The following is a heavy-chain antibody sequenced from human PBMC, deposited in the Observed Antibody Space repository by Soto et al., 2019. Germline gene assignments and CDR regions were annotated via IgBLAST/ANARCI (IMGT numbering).Heavy chain of an antibody. D-gene: IGHD3-22*01. J-gene: IGHJ5*02. CDR2: IKPNSGST. CDR3: ARGDFDSSANYYAGWFDP. Sequence: QVQLVQSGAEVKKPGASVKVSCKASGYTFTGYYMHWLRQAPGQGLEWMGWIKPNSGSTKYAQKFQGRVTMTNDTSISTAYMELSRLGSDDTAVYYCARGDFDSSANYYAGWFDPWGQGTLVTVSS. V-gene: IGHV1-2*02. CDR1: GYTFTGYY.